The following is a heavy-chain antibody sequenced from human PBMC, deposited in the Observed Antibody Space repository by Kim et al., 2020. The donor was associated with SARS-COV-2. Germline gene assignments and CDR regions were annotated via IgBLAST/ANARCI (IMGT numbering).Heavy chain of an antibody. V-gene: IGHV4-39*01. CDR2: IYYSGST. Sequence: SETLSLTCTVSGGSISSSSYYWGWIRQPPGKGLEWIGSIYYSGSTYYNPSLKSRVTISVDTSKNQFSLKLSSVTAADTAVYYCARLAVNWFDPWGQGTLVTVSS. J-gene: IGHJ5*02. CDR3: ARLAVNWFDP. CDR1: GGSISSSSYY.